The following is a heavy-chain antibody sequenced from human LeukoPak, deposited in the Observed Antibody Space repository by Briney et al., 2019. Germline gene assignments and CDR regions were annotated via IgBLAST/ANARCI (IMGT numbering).Heavy chain of an antibody. V-gene: IGHV1-18*01. J-gene: IGHJ3*02. CDR2: ISAYNGNT. CDR1: GYTFTSYG. CDR3: ARILSRISRDDFWSGYWFLDAFDI. D-gene: IGHD3-3*01. Sequence: VASVKVSCKASGYTFTSYGISWVRQAPGQGLEWMGWISAYNGNTNYAQKLQGRVTMTTDTSTSTAYMELRSLRSDDTAVYYCARILSRISRDDFWSGYWFLDAFDIWGQGTMVTVSS.